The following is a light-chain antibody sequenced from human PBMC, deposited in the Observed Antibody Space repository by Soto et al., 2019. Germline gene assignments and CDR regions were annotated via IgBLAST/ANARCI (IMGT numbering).Light chain of an antibody. J-gene: IGLJ3*02. Sequence: QSALTQPASVSGSPGQSITISCTGTNSDVGGYNYVSWYQQHPGKAPKLMIYEVSNRPSGVSIRFSASKSGNTASLTISGLQAEDEAHYYCSSYTTTATWVFGGGTKLTVL. V-gene: IGLV2-14*01. CDR1: NSDVGGYNY. CDR3: SSYTTTATWV. CDR2: EVS.